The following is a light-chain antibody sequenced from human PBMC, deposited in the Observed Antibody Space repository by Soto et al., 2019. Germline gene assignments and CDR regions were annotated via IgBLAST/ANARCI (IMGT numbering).Light chain of an antibody. CDR3: QQRSNWQLT. V-gene: IGKV3-11*01. Sequence: EIVLTQSPATLSLSPGEKAALSCRASESVSSYLAWYQHKPGQAPRLLIYDASNRATGIPARFSGSGSGTDFTLTISSLEPEDFALYYCQQRSNWQLTFGQGTKGEMK. J-gene: IGKJ1*01. CDR2: DAS. CDR1: ESVSSY.